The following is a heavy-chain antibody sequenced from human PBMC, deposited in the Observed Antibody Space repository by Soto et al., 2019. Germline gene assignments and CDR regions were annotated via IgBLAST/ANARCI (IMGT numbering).Heavy chain of an antibody. V-gene: IGHV1-69*06. CDR2: IIPIFGTA. Sequence: SVKVSCKASGGTFSSYAISWVRQAPGQGLEWMGGIIPIFGTANYAQKFQGRVTITADKSTSTAYMELSSLRSEDTAVYYCARDRGELRWYNFDYWGQGTLVTAPQ. J-gene: IGHJ4*02. CDR1: GGTFSSYA. D-gene: IGHD4-17*01. CDR3: ARDRGELRWYNFDY.